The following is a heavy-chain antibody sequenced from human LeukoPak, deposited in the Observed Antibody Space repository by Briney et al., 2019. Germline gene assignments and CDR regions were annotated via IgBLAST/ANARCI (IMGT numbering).Heavy chain of an antibody. CDR3: ARATRYCSGGSCVYYFDY. V-gene: IGHV3-74*01. D-gene: IGHD2-15*01. CDR1: GLTFSSYW. CDR2: INSDGSSI. J-gene: IGHJ4*02. Sequence: GGSLRLSCAASGLTFSSYWMHWVRQAPGKGLVWVSRINSDGSSISYADSVKGRFTISRDNAKNTLYLQMNSLRAEDTAVYYCARATRYCSGGSCVYYFDYWGQGTLVTVSS.